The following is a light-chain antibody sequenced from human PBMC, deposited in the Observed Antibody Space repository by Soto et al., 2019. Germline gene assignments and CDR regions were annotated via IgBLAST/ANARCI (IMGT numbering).Light chain of an antibody. J-gene: IGLJ1*01. CDR2: DVS. Sequence: QSVLTQPASVSGSPGQSITISCTGTSSDVGGYNYVSWYQQHPGKAPKLMIYDVSNRPPGVSNRFSGSKSGNTASLTISGLQAEDEADYYCRSYTSSRTLFGTGTKVTVL. V-gene: IGLV2-14*01. CDR3: RSYTSSRTL. CDR1: SSDVGGYNY.